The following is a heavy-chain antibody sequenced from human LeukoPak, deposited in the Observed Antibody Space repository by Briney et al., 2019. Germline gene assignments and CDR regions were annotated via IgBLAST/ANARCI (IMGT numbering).Heavy chain of an antibody. D-gene: IGHD4-17*01. CDR1: GGSISSSNW. CDR2: IYRSGST. CDR3: ARGTYGLLDY. V-gene: IGHV4-4*02. Sequence: SETLSLTCAVSGGSISSSNWWSWVRQPPGKGLEWIGEIYRSGSTYYNPSLKSRVTISVDTSKNQFSLKLSSVTAADTAVYYCARGTYGLLDYWGQGTLVTVSS. J-gene: IGHJ4*02.